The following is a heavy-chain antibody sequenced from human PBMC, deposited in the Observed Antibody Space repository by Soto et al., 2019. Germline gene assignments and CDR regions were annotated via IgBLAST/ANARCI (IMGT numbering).Heavy chain of an antibody. CDR1: GFTFSSYE. V-gene: IGHV3-48*03. CDR3: ARSYSSSWHYYYYGMDV. J-gene: IGHJ6*02. CDR2: ISSSGSTI. Sequence: PGGSLRLSCAASGFTFSSYEMDWVRQAPGEGLEWVSYISSSGSTIYYADSVKGRFTISRDNAKNSLYLQMNSLRAEDTAVYYCARSYSSSWHYYYYGMDVWGQGTTVTVSS. D-gene: IGHD6-13*01.